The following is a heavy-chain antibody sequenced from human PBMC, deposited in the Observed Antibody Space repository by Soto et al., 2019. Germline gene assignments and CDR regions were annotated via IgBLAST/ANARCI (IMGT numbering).Heavy chain of an antibody. CDR3: AREGCSSTSCYPPYYYYGMDV. V-gene: IGHV5-51*01. CDR1: GYSFTSYW. D-gene: IGHD2-2*01. CDR2: IYPGDSDT. J-gene: IGHJ6*02. Sequence: GESLKISCKGSGYSFTSYWIGWVRQMPGKGLEWMGIIYPGDSDTRYSPSFQGQVTISVDTSKNQFSLKLSSVTAADTAVYYCAREGCSSTSCYPPYYYYGMDVWGQGTTVTVSS.